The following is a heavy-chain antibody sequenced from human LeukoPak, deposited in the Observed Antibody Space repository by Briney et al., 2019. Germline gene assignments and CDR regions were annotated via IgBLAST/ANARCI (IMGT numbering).Heavy chain of an antibody. CDR1: GFTFSSYS. J-gene: IGHJ4*02. V-gene: IGHV3-21*01. CDR2: ISSSSTYI. CDR3: ARDLQYCSSTSCYASYFDY. Sequence: GGSLRLSCAASGFTFSSYSMNWVRQAPGKGLEWVSSISSSSTYIYYADSVKGRFTISRDNAKNSLYLQMNSLRAEDTAVYYCARDLQYCSSTSCYASYFDYWGRGTLVTVSS. D-gene: IGHD2-2*01.